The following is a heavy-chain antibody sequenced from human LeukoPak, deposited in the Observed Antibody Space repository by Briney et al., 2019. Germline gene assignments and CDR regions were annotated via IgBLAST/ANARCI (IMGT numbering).Heavy chain of an antibody. CDR3: ARDPYSGRYGDYYYYYMDV. CDR1: GFTLSGYS. J-gene: IGHJ6*03. V-gene: IGHV3-21*01. D-gene: IGHD1-26*01. CDR2: ITSSSSYI. Sequence: GGSLRLSRAASGFTLSGYSMNWVRQAPGKGLEWVSSITSSSSYIYYADSVKGRFTISRDDAKNSLYLQMNSLRAEDTAVYYCARDPYSGRYGDYYYYYMDVWGKGTTVTISS.